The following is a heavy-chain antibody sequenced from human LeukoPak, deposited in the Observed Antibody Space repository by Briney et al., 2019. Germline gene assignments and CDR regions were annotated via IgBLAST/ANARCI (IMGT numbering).Heavy chain of an antibody. CDR3: ARDCSGYSSGWYALGYNWFDP. J-gene: IGHJ5*02. CDR2: IIPILGIA. CDR1: GGTFSSYA. D-gene: IGHD6-19*01. V-gene: IGHV1-69*10. Sequence: ASVKVSCKASGGTFSSYAISWVRQAPGQGLEWMGGIIPILGIANYAQKFQGRVTITTDTSTSTAYMELRSLRSDDTAVYYCARDCSGYSSGWYALGYNWFDPWGQGTLVTVSS.